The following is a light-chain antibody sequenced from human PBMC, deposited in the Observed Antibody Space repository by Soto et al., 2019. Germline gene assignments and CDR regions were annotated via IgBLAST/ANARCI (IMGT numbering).Light chain of an antibody. V-gene: IGLV2-23*01. CDR1: SSDVGSYNL. Sequence: QSALTQPASVSGSPGQSITISCTGTSSDVGSYNLVSWYQQHPGKAPMLMIYEGTKRPSGVSNRFSGSKSGNTASLTISGLQAEDEAVYYCCSYAGSSTYVFGTGTKLTVL. CDR2: EGT. CDR3: CSYAGSSTYV. J-gene: IGLJ1*01.